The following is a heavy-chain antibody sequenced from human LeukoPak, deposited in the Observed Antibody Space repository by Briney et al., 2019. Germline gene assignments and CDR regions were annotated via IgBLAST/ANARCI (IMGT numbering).Heavy chain of an antibody. CDR2: IFYSGAT. CDR1: SGSISSGGYY. V-gene: IGHV4-31*03. CDR3: ARLSGSYYIDY. Sequence: SQTLSLTCTVSSGSISSGGYYWSWIRQLPGKGLEWIGYIFYSGATYYNPSLKSRLTISLDTSKNQFSLKLSSVTAADTAVYYCARLSGSYYIDYWGQGTLVTVSS. J-gene: IGHJ4*02. D-gene: IGHD1-26*01.